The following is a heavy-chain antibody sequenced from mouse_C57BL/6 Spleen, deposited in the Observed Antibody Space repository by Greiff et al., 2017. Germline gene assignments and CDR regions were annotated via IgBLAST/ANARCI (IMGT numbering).Heavy chain of an antibody. CDR3: ARSGYSNSFDY. V-gene: IGHV1-54*01. Sequence: VKLLESGAELVRPGTSVKVSCKASGYAFTNYLIEWVKQRPGQGLEWIGVINPGSGGTNYTEKFKGKATLTADKSSSTAYMQLSSLTSEDSAVYFCARSGYSNSFDYWGQGTTLTVSS. D-gene: IGHD2-5*01. CDR1: GYAFTNYL. J-gene: IGHJ2*01. CDR2: INPGSGGT.